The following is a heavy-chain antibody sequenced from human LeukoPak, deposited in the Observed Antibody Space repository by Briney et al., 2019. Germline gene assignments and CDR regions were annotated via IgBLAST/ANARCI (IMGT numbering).Heavy chain of an antibody. Sequence: PSETLSLTCAVYGGSFSGYYWIWIRQPPGNGLEWIGEINHRGSTSYNPSLKSRVTISVDTSKTPFSLKLSSVTAADTAVYYCARGPLNYGSGRNDYWGQGTLVTVSS. V-gene: IGHV4-34*01. CDR1: GGSFSGYY. D-gene: IGHD3-10*01. CDR3: ARGPLNYGSGRNDY. J-gene: IGHJ4*02. CDR2: INHRGST.